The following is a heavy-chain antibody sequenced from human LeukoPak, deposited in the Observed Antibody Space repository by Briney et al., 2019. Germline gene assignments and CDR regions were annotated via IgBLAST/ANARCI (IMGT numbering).Heavy chain of an antibody. Sequence: SETLSLTCIVSGDSFNRGGFYWSWIRQHPGKGLEWIGYISYSGHTSYNPSLESRFTISADTSKTQISLKVTSVTAADTAVYYCARDTYYYDSSGCFDYWGQGTLVTVSS. V-gene: IGHV4-31*03. D-gene: IGHD3-22*01. CDR3: ARDTYYYDSSGCFDY. J-gene: IGHJ4*02. CDR2: ISYSGHT. CDR1: GDSFNRGGFY.